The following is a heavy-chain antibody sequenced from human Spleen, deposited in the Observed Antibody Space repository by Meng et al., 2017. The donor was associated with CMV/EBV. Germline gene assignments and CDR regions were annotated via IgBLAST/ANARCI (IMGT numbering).Heavy chain of an antibody. CDR1: GFTFDDYA. Sequence: GGSLRLSCAASGFTFDDYAMHWVRQAPGKGLEWVSGISWNSGSIGYADSVKGRFTISRDNAKNSLYLQMNSLRAEDTALYYCAKAYSSSWFYFDCWGQGTLVTVSS. CDR3: AKAYSSSWFYFDC. V-gene: IGHV3-9*01. D-gene: IGHD6-13*01. CDR2: ISWNSGSI. J-gene: IGHJ4*02.